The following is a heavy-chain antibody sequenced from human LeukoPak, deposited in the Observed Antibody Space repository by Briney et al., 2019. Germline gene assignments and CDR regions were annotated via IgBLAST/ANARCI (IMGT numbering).Heavy chain of an antibody. Sequence: SETLSLTCAVSGGSISSGGYSWSWIRQPPGKGLEWIGYIYHSGSTYYNPSLKSRVTITVDRSKNQFSLKLSSVTAADTAVYYCARVSLVPAAHFDYWGQGTLVTVSS. CDR2: IYHSGST. CDR3: ARVSLVPAAHFDY. V-gene: IGHV4-30-2*01. D-gene: IGHD2-2*01. J-gene: IGHJ4*02. CDR1: GGSISSGGYS.